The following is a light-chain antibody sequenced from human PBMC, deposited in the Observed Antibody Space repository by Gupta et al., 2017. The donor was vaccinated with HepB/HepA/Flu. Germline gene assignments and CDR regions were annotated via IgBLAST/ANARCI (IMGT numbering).Light chain of an antibody. J-gene: IGKJ1*01. Sequence: DIQMTQSPSSLSAFVGDRVTITCRPSQNIGNYLNWYQQKPGTAPKLLISSASTLQSGVPSRFSGSGSRTDFALTISSLEPEDFATYYCQQGHSLPWTFGQGTKVEIK. CDR1: QNIGNY. CDR2: SAS. V-gene: IGKV1-39*01. CDR3: QQGHSLPWT.